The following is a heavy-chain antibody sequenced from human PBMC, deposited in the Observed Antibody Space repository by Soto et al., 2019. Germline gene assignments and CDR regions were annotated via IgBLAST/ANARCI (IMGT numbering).Heavy chain of an antibody. CDR2: IYHTNSDT. J-gene: IGHJ4*02. D-gene: IGHD2-2*01. Sequence: EVQLEQSGAEVKKPGESLTIACKGSGFHFGSYWIGWVRQMPGKGLGWMGNIYHTNSDTRYSPSFDGRVTISADMTTAYLHWSSRTASDAGKYYCARQSYCDSTVCGDFEFWGQGTLVTVSS. V-gene: IGHV5-51*03. CDR1: GFHFGSYW. CDR3: ARQSYCDSTVCGDFEF.